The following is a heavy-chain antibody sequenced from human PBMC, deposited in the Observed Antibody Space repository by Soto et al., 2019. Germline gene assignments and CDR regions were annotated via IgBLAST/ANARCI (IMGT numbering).Heavy chain of an antibody. J-gene: IGHJ6*02. Sequence: EVQLVESGGGLIQPGGSLRLSCAASGFTVSSNYMSRVRQAPGKGLEWVSVIYSGGSTYYADSVKGRFTITRDNSKNTLYLQMNSLRAEDTAVYYCAIRSLGTAPVWYGMDVWGQGTTVTVSS. CDR1: GFTVSSNY. D-gene: IGHD1-1*01. CDR2: IYSGGST. V-gene: IGHV3-53*01. CDR3: AIRSLGTAPVWYGMDV.